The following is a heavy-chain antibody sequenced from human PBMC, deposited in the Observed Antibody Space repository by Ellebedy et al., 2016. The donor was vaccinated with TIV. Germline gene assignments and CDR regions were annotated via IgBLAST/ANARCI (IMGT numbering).Heavy chain of an antibody. J-gene: IGHJ4*02. CDR1: GFTFSSSG. Sequence: GESLKISCAASGFTFSSSGMMLVRQAPGKGLEWVSTASAGGGSTFYADSVKGRFTISRDNSKNTVYLQMNSLRAEDAAVYYCAARGLATTTWAFDYWGQGTLVTVSS. D-gene: IGHD1-26*01. V-gene: IGHV3-23*01. CDR3: AARGLATTTWAFDY. CDR2: ASAGGGST.